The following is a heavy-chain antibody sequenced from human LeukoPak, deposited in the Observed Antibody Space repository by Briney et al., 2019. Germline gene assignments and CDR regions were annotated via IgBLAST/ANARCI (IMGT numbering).Heavy chain of an antibody. J-gene: IGHJ4*02. CDR1: GGSIRSSYYY. CDR2: IYDSGST. Sequence: SETLSLTCTVSGGSIRSSYYYWGWIRQPPGKGLEWIGSIYDSGSTYYNPSLKSRVTISVDTSKNQFSLKLSSVTAADTAVYYCARVRGLEQQLVRPYYFDYWGQGTLVTVSS. D-gene: IGHD6-13*01. V-gene: IGHV4-39*07. CDR3: ARVRGLEQQLVRPYYFDY.